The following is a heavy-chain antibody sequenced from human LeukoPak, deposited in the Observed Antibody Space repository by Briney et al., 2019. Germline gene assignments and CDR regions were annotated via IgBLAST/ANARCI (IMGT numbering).Heavy chain of an antibody. D-gene: IGHD6-13*01. V-gene: IGHV4-59*01. CDR2: IYYSGST. CDR1: GGSISSYY. Sequence: SETLSLTCTVSGGSISSYYWSWIRQPPGKGLEWIGYIYYSGSTNYNPSLKSRVTISVDTSKNQFSLKLSSVTAADTAVYYCARVGYRGNDAFDIWGQGTMVTVSS. CDR3: ARVGYRGNDAFDI. J-gene: IGHJ3*02.